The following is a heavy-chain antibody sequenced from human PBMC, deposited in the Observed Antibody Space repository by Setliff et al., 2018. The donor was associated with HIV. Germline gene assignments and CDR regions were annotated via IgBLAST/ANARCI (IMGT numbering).Heavy chain of an antibody. CDR3: ARRQWQWLEDY. CDR2: IDPSDSYT. CDR1: GYTFTNYW. D-gene: IGHD6-19*01. V-gene: IGHV5-10-1*01. Sequence: PGESLKISCKGSGYTFTNYWINWVRQMPGKGPEWMGRIDPSDSYTNYSPSFQGHVTISADKSISTAYLRWNSLKASDTAIYYCARRQWQWLEDYWSQGTLVTVSS. J-gene: IGHJ4*02.